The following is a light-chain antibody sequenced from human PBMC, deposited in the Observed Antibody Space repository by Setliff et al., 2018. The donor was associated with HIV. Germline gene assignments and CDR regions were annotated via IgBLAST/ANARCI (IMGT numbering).Light chain of an antibody. V-gene: IGLV1-51*01. CDR3: GTWDSSLSAVV. CDR2: DNN. J-gene: IGLJ2*01. Sequence: SVLTQPPSVSAAPGQKVTISCSGSSSNIGNNYVSWYQQLPGTAPKLLIYDNNERPSGIPDRFSGSKSGTSATLGITGLQTGDEADYYCGTWDSSLSAVVFGGGTKVTVL. CDR1: SSNIGNNY.